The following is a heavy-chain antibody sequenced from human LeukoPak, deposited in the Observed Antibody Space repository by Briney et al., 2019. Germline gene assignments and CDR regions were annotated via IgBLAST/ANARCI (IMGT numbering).Heavy chain of an antibody. CDR3: ARRLYDFWSGHYYYMDV. J-gene: IGHJ6*03. CDR1: GGSISSSSYY. D-gene: IGHD3-3*01. V-gene: IGHV4-39*01. CDR2: IYYSGST. Sequence: SETLSLTCTVSGGSISSSSYYWGWIRQPPGMGLVWLGSIYYSGSTYYNPSLKSRVNISVDTSKNQFSLKLSSVTAADTAVYYCARRLYDFWSGHYYYMDVWGKGTTVTVSS.